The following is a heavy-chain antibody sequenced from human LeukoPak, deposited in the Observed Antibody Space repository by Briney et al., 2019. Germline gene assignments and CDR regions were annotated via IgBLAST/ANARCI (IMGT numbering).Heavy chain of an antibody. V-gene: IGHV3-21*06. CDR1: GFTFSTYS. D-gene: IGHD3-22*01. J-gene: IGHJ4*02. CDR3: ASGTYYYDAPSSY. CDR2: ISSSSTSI. Sequence: SGESLRLSCAASGFTFSTYSMNWVRQAPGRGLEWVSSISSSSTSIYYADSVKGRFTISRDSAKNSLYLQMSSLRAEDTAVYYCASGTYYYDAPSSYWGQGTLVTVSS.